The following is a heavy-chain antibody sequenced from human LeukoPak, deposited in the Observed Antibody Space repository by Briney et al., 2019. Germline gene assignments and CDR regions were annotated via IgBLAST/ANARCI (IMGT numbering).Heavy chain of an antibody. V-gene: IGHV1-18*04. CDR1: GYTFIDYY. Sequence: ASVKVSCKASGYTFIDYYMHWVRQAPGQGLEWMGWISAYSGNTNYAQKLQGRVTMTTDTSTSTAYMELRSLRSDDAAVYYCARGVYSSGWYGDCWGQGTLVTVSS. CDR2: ISAYSGNT. D-gene: IGHD6-19*01. J-gene: IGHJ4*02. CDR3: ARGVYSSGWYGDC.